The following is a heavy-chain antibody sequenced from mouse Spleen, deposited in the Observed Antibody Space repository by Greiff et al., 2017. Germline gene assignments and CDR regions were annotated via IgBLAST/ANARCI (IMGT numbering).Heavy chain of an antibody. CDR1: GYTFTSYW. CDR2: IDPSDSYT. J-gene: IGHJ4*01. V-gene: IGHV1-69*01. Sequence: QVQLQQPGAELVMPGASVKLSCKASGYTFTSYWMHWVKQRPGQGLEWIGEIDPSDSYTNYNQKFKGKATLTVDKSSSTAYMQLSSLTSEDSAVYDCERKSRADYYAMDYWGQGTSVTVSS. CDR3: ERKSRADYYAMDY. D-gene: IGHD1-1*01.